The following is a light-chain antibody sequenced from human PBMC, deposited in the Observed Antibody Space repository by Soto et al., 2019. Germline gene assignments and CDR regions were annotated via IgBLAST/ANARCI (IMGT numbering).Light chain of an antibody. CDR3: QQANSFPLT. J-gene: IGKJ4*01. CDR2: AAS. V-gene: IGKV1-12*01. CDR1: QVSSNW. Sequence: DIQMIQSPSSVSASVGDRVTITCRASQVSSNWLAWYQQKPGKAPKLLISAASRLQSGVPSRFSGSGSGTDFTLTISSLQPEDFATYFCQQANSFPLTFGGGTRVEIK.